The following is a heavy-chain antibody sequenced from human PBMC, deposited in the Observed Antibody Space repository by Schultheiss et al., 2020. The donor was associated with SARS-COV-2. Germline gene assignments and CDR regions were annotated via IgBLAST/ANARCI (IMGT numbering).Heavy chain of an antibody. Sequence: SETLSLTCTVSGGSISSGGYSWSWIRQPAGKGLEWIGRIYTSGNTNYNPSLRSRVTVSRDTSGKQFSLKLTSVTAADTAVYYCARDRFSSGWYREIFDYWGQGTLVTVSS. CDR3: ARDRFSSGWYREIFDY. CDR2: IYTSGNT. D-gene: IGHD6-19*01. V-gene: IGHV4-61*02. CDR1: GGSISSGGYS. J-gene: IGHJ4*02.